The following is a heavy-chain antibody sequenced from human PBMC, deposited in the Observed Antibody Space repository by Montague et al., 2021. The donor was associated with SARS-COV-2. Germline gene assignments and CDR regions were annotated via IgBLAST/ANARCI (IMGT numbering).Heavy chain of an antibody. CDR1: GFSLGRYA. CDR3: ARNYFDGTAGRLDF. J-gene: IGHJ4*02. D-gene: IGHD3-22*01. CDR2: HSHDGHTD. V-gene: IGHV3-30*09. Sequence: SLRLSCAASGFSLGRYAMSWVRQSPGERPQCLAVHSHDGHTDYLADSAKGRFAVSRDNSKNILYLQMNNLRVDDTALYFCARNYFDGTAGRLDFWGQGTLATVSS.